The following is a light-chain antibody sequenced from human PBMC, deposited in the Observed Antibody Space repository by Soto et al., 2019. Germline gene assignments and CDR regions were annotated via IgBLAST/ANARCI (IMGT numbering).Light chain of an antibody. J-gene: IGKJ4*01. CDR3: QQRSDWVS. CDR2: DAS. Sequence: EIVLTQSPATLSLSPGESANLSCRASQSVSSYLAWYQQKPGQAPRLLIYDASNRATGIPARFSGSGSGTDFTLTITSLEPEDFAVYYCQQRSDWVSFGGGTKVQIK. V-gene: IGKV3-11*01. CDR1: QSVSSY.